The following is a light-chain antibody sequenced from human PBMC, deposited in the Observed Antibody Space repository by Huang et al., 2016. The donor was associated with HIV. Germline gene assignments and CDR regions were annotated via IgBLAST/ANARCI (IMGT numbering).Light chain of an antibody. J-gene: IGKJ2*01. Sequence: DIVMTQSPDSLDVSLGERATINCKSSQSVLYFANNENYLAWYQQKPGQPPKLLIYWAATREFGVPDRFSGSGSGTDFTLTISGLQAEDVAVYYCQQYYNTPYTFGQGTKLEIK. CDR3: QQYYNTPYT. CDR1: QSVLYFANNENY. CDR2: WAA. V-gene: IGKV4-1*01.